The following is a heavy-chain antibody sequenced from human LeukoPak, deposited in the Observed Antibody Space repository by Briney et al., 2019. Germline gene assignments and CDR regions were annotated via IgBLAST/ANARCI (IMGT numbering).Heavy chain of an antibody. CDR3: AKDGDIVLIPPTPNWFDP. Sequence: GGSLRLSGAASGFTFSSFAMNWVRQAPGKGLEWVSLISGSGGSTYYADSVKGRFTISRDNSKSTLYLQMNSLRAEDTAVYYCAKDGDIVLIPPTPNWFDPWGQGTLVTVSS. J-gene: IGHJ5*02. D-gene: IGHD2-8*01. CDR2: ISGSGGST. V-gene: IGHV3-23*01. CDR1: GFTFSSFA.